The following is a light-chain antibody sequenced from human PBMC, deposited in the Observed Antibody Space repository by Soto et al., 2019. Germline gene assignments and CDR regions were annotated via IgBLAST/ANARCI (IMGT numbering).Light chain of an antibody. CDR2: GAS. Sequence: EVVLTQSPGTLSLSPGERATLSCRASQSVSTRYFAWYQQKPGPAPRLLIYGASSRATGIPDRFSGSGSGTDFTLTISRLEPEDSAVYYCQQYSSSPETFGQGTKVDIK. CDR1: QSVSTRY. CDR3: QQYSSSPET. J-gene: IGKJ1*01. V-gene: IGKV3-20*01.